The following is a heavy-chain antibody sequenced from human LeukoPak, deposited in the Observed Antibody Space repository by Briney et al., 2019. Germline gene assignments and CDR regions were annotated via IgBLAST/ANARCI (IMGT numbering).Heavy chain of an antibody. V-gene: IGHV1-18*01. CDR2: ISAYNGNT. CDR3: ARATVTTKKVDY. D-gene: IGHD4-17*01. CDR1: GYTFTSYS. Sequence: ASVKVSCKASGYTFTSYSISWVRQAPGQGLEWMGWISAYNGNTNYAQKLRGRVTMTTDTSTSTAHMELRSLRSDDTAVYYCARATVTTKKVDYWGQGTLVTVSS. J-gene: IGHJ4*02.